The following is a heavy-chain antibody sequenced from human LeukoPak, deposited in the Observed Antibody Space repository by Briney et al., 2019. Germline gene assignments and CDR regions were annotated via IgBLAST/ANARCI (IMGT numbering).Heavy chain of an antibody. CDR2: IYTSGST. J-gene: IGHJ2*01. V-gene: IGHV4-61*02. Sequence: PSETLSLTCTVSGGSISSGSYYWSWIRQPAGKGLEWIGRIYTSGSTNYNPSLKSRVTISVDTSKTQFSLNLNSVTAADTAVYYCAREEVVHWYFDLWGRGTLSLSPQ. D-gene: IGHD2-21*01. CDR3: AREEVVHWYFDL. CDR1: GGSISSGSYY.